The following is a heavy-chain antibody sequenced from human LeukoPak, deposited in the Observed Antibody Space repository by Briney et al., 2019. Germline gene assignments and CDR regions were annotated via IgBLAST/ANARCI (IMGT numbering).Heavy chain of an antibody. J-gene: IGHJ5*02. Sequence: ASVKVSCKASGYTFTSYYMHWVRQAPGQGLEWMGIINPSGGSTSYAQKFQGRVTMTRDTSTSIVYMELSSLRSEDTAVYYCARALVGATSWFDPWGQGTLVTVSS. D-gene: IGHD1-26*01. CDR2: INPSGGST. CDR1: GYTFTSYY. V-gene: IGHV1-46*01. CDR3: ARALVGATSWFDP.